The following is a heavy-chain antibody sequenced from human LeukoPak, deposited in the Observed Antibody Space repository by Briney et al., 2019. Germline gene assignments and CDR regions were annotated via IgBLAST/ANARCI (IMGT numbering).Heavy chain of an antibody. CDR2: ISSSSSTI. Sequence: GGSLRLSCAASGFTFSSYSMNWVRQAPGKGLEWVSYISSSSSTIYYADSVKGRFTISRDSSKNTLYLQMSSLRDEDTAVYYCAREGPYYFDYWGQGTLVTVSS. V-gene: IGHV3-48*02. J-gene: IGHJ4*02. CDR1: GFTFSSYS. CDR3: AREGPYYFDY.